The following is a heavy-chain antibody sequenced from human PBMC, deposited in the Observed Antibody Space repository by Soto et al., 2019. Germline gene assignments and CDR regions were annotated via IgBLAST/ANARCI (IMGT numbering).Heavy chain of an antibody. D-gene: IGHD1-26*01. J-gene: IGHJ5*02. Sequence: SETLVLPSPVFGWHVSSRRFHCGWVRQPPGKGLEWIGYIYYSGSTNYTPSLKSRVTISVDTSKNQFSLKLSSVTAADTALYYCARDIVGATVWFDPCGQGTLVTVSS. CDR3: ARDIVGATVWFDP. V-gene: IGHV4-61*01. CDR1: GWHVSSRRFH. CDR2: IYYSGST.